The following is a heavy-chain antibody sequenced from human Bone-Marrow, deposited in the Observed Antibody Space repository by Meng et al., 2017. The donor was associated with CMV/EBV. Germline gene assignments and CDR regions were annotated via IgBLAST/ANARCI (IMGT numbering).Heavy chain of an antibody. CDR3: ARFARMTQSRNSHFDY. V-gene: IGHV4-34*01. CDR1: GGSFSGYY. D-gene: IGHD4-23*01. CDR2: INHSGST. J-gene: IGHJ4*02. Sequence: VYGGSFSGYYSSWIRHPPEKGLEWIGEINHSGSTNYNPSLKSRLTISVDTSKNQFSLELSSVTAADSAVYYCARFARMTQSRNSHFDYWGQGTLVTVSS.